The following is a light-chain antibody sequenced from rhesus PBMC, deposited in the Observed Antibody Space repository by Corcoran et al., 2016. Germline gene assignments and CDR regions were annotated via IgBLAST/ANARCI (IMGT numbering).Light chain of an antibody. CDR3: QHAYGTPLT. J-gene: IGKJ4*01. CDR1: ENVKNF. CDR2: KTS. V-gene: IGKV1-74*01. Sequence: DIQMTQSPSSLSASVGDRVTITCRASENVKNFLHWYQQTPGKAPKLLISKTSTLESGVPSRFSGSGSGTDYTFTISSLQPEDFATYCCQHAYGTPLTFGGGTKVEIK.